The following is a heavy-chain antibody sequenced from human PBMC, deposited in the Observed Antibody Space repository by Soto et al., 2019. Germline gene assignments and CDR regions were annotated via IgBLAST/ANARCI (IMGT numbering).Heavy chain of an antibody. V-gene: IGHV3-30*18. J-gene: IGHJ4*02. D-gene: IGHD3-22*01. CDR1: GFTFSSYG. Sequence: PGGSLRLSCAASGFTFSSYGMHWVRQAPGKGLEWVAVISYDGSNKYYADSVKGRFTISRDNSKNTLYLQMNSLRAEDTAVYYCAKVASRGGSGYYYPDFDYWGQGTLVTVSA. CDR2: ISYDGSNK. CDR3: AKVASRGGSGYYYPDFDY.